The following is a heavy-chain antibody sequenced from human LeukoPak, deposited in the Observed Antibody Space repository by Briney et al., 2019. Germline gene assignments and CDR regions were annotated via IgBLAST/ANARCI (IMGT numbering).Heavy chain of an antibody. V-gene: IGHV4-59*01. CDR3: ASGGYCSSTRCYPNWFDP. CDR2: ISYSGST. Sequence: TSSETLSPTCTVSGGSISSYYWSWIRQPPGKGLEWIGYISYSGSTNYNPSLKSRVTISLDTSKNQFSLKLSSVTAADTAVYYCASGGYCSSTRCYPNWFDPWGQGTLVTVSS. CDR1: GGSISSYY. J-gene: IGHJ5*02. D-gene: IGHD2-2*01.